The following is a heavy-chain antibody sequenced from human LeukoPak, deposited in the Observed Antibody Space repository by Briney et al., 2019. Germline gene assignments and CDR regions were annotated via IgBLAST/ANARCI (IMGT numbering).Heavy chain of an antibody. V-gene: IGHV1-8*01. CDR1: GYTFTSYD. D-gene: IGHD3-10*01. Sequence: GASVKVSCKASGYTFTSYDVNWVRQATGQGPEWMGWMNPNSGNTGYIQKFQGRVTMTKNTSISTAYMELSSLRSEDTAVYYCARASPMVRGVWYYYGMDVWGQGTTVTVSS. CDR2: MNPNSGNT. CDR3: ARASPMVRGVWYYYGMDV. J-gene: IGHJ6*02.